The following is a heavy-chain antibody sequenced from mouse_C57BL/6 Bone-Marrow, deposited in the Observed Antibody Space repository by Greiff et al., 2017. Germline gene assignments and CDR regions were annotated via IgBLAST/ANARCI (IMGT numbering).Heavy chain of an antibody. D-gene: IGHD1-1*01. Sequence: AQLQQSGAELARPGASVKLSCKASGYTFTSYGISWVKPRTGHGLEWIGEIYPRSGNTYYNEKFKGKATLTADKSSSTAYMELRSLTSEDSAVYFCASPLSGSSPAWFAYWGQGTMVTVS. CDR2: IYPRSGNT. J-gene: IGHJ3*01. CDR1: GYTFTSYG. V-gene: IGHV1-81*01. CDR3: ASPLSGSSPAWFAY.